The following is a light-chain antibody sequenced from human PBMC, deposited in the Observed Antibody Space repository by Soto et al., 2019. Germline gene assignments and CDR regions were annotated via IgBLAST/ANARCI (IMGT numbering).Light chain of an antibody. V-gene: IGKV1-5*03. J-gene: IGKJ5*01. CDR1: QSVNSW. CDR2: KAS. CDR3: QQYEIYPIT. Sequence: DIQMTQSPSTLSASVGDRVTITCRASQSVNSWLAWYQQKPGKAPKLLIYKASSLESGVPSRFSGSESGTEFTLTISSLQPDDFAAYYCQQYEIYPITFGQGTRLEIK.